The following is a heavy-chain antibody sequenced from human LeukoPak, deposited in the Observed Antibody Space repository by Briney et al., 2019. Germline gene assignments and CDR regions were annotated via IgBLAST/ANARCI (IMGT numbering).Heavy chain of an antibody. J-gene: IGHJ4*02. V-gene: IGHV3-23*01. CDR3: AKAGDYYDSSGYYYVDY. CDR1: GFTFSSYA. Sequence: GGSLRLSCAASGFTFSSYAMSWVRQAPGKGLEWVSAISGSGGSTYYADSVKGRFTISRDNSKNTLCLQMNSLRAEDTAVYYCAKAGDYYDSSGYYYVDYWGQGTLVTVSS. CDR2: ISGSGGST. D-gene: IGHD3-22*01.